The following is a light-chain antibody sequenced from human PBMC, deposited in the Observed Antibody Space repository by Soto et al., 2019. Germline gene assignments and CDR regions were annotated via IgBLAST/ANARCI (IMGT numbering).Light chain of an antibody. CDR2: RAS. Sequence: EIVMTQSPATLSVSPGDTATLSCRASQSLGGNLAWYQQKPGQAPGLLIFRASSRATGVPARFSASGSGTEFTLTISGLQSEDFAVYYCQQYSNWPPWTFGPGTKVEIK. CDR1: QSLGGN. V-gene: IGKV3-15*01. CDR3: QQYSNWPPWT. J-gene: IGKJ1*01.